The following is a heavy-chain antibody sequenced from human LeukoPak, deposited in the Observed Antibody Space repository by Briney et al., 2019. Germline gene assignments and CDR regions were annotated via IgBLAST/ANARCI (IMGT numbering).Heavy chain of an antibody. D-gene: IGHD5-12*01. CDR3: ARDRGSFYGMDV. CDR1: GFTFSSNY. Sequence: GGSLRLSCAASGFTFSSNYMSWVRQAPGKGLEWVSVIYSGGSTYYADSVKGRFTISRDNSKNTLYLQMNSLRAEDTAVYYCARDRGSFYGMDVWGQGTTVTVSS. CDR2: IYSGGST. V-gene: IGHV3-53*01. J-gene: IGHJ6*02.